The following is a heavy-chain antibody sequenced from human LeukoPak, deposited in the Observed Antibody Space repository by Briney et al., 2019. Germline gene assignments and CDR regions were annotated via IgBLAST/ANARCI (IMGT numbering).Heavy chain of an antibody. D-gene: IGHD2-15*01. CDR1: GFAFSSYA. V-gene: IGHV3-23*01. J-gene: IGHJ5*02. CDR3: AKTLGADCFDH. CDR2: ITSDGNDA. Sequence: ASLRLSCTASGFAFSSYAMTWVRQTPGKGLECVAIITSDGNDAYYAASVKGRFTVSRDNSQNTVSLQMRRLRVEDTALYFCAKTLGADCFDHWGQGTLVTFSS.